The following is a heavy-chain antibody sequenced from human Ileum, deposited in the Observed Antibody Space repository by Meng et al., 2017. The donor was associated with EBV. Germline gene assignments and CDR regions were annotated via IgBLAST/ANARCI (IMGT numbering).Heavy chain of an antibody. D-gene: IGHD3-9*01. CDR1: GGSVISKNG. V-gene: IGHV4-4*02. CDR3: AKVSLTGTFYDH. Sequence: VRRQESCPRRLKPSRTLSLTWAVAGGSVISKNGLSWVRQPPGKGLEWIGEIFHIGSTNNSPSLKSRVTISVDNSKNQFSLSLTSVTAADTAIYYCAKVSLTGTFYDHWGQGILVTVSS. J-gene: IGHJ4*02. CDR2: IFHIGST.